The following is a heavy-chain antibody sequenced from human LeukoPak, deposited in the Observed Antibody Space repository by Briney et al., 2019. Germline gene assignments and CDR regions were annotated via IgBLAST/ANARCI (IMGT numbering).Heavy chain of an antibody. Sequence: PGGSLRLSCAASGFTFSTYWMSWVRQSPGKGLEWVANIKQDGSEKYYVDSVKGRFTISRDNAKNSLYLQINSLRAEDTAVYYCTTGIDIIQVDQQVPFDYWGQGVMVTVSS. CDR2: IKQDGSEK. CDR3: TTGIDIIQVDQQVPFDY. D-gene: IGHD3-3*01. CDR1: GFTFSTYW. J-gene: IGHJ4*02. V-gene: IGHV3-7*01.